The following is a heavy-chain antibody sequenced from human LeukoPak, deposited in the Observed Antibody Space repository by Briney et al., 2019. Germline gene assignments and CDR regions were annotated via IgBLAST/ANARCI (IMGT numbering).Heavy chain of an antibody. Sequence: GGSLRLSCAASGFTFSSYAMSWVRQAPGKGLEWVSTITGNGGATYSADSVRGRFTISRDNSKNTLYLQMNSLRAEDTAVYYCAKDRSSGWYAYWGQGTLVTVSS. J-gene: IGHJ4*02. V-gene: IGHV3-23*01. CDR3: AKDRSSGWYAY. CDR1: GFTFSSYA. CDR2: ITGNGGAT. D-gene: IGHD6-19*01.